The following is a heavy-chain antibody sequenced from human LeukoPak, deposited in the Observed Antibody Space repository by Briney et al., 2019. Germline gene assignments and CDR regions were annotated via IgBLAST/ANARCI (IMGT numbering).Heavy chain of an antibody. D-gene: IGHD1/OR15-1a*01. Sequence: SETLSLTCTVSGGSISSFYWSWIRQPPGKGLEWIGYIYYRGNTQYNPSLKSRVTISVDTSKNQFSLRLTSVTAADTAVYYCASQERQIKQWQFDYWGQGTLVTVSS. CDR3: ASQERQIKQWQFDY. J-gene: IGHJ4*02. CDR1: GGSISSFY. CDR2: IYYRGNT. V-gene: IGHV4-59*01.